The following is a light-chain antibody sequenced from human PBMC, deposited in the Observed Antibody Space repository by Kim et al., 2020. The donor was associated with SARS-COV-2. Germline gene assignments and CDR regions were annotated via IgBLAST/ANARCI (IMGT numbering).Light chain of an antibody. V-gene: IGKV1-9*01. CDR1: QGISSD. J-gene: IGKJ4*01. Sequence: DIQLTQSPSFLSASVGDRVTITCRASQGISSDLAWDQQKPGKAPKVLIYAASTLQSGVPSRFSGSGSGTEFTLTISSLQPEDFTTYYCQQFKSYPLTFGGGTKVDIK. CDR2: AAS. CDR3: QQFKSYPLT.